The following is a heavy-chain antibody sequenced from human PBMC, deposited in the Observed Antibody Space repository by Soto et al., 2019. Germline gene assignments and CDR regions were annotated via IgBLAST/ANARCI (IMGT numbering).Heavy chain of an antibody. Sequence: QLQLQESGPGLVKPSETLSLTCTVSGGSISSSSYYWGWIRQPPGKGLEWIGSIYYSGSTYYNPSHKRRDTISVDASKIPFSLKLSSVTAADTAVYYCPRHLEGEYGYYSEYYFDYWGQGTLVTVSS. CDR3: PRHLEGEYGYYSEYYFDY. CDR2: IYYSGST. D-gene: IGHD4-17*01. J-gene: IGHJ4*02. V-gene: IGHV4-39*01. CDR1: GGSISSSSYY.